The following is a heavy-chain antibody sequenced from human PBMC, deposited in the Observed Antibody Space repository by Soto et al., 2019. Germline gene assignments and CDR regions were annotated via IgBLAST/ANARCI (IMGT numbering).Heavy chain of an antibody. J-gene: IGHJ6*02. CDR1: GFTFSDYY. V-gene: IGHV3-11*01. CDR2: ISSSGSTI. CDR3: ARVPRYYGSGSEWNGMDV. Sequence: QVQLVEAGGGLVKPGGSLRLSCAASGFTFSDYYMSRIRQAPGKGLEWVSYISSSGSTIYYADSVKGRFTISRDNAKNSLYLQMNSLRAEDTAVYYCARVPRYYGSGSEWNGMDVWGQGTTVTVSS. D-gene: IGHD3-10*01.